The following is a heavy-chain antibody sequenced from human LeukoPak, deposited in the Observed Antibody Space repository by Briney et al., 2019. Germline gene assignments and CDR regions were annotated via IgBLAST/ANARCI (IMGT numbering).Heavy chain of an antibody. Sequence: GSLRLSCAASGFTFSSYAMHWVRQAPGKGLEWVAVISYDGSNKYYADSVKGRFTISRDNSKNTLYLQMNSLRAEDTAVYYCARGSSGLNFDYWGQGTLVTVSS. CDR3: ARGSSGLNFDY. D-gene: IGHD3-10*01. J-gene: IGHJ4*02. V-gene: IGHV3-30-3*01. CDR2: ISYDGSNK. CDR1: GFTFSSYA.